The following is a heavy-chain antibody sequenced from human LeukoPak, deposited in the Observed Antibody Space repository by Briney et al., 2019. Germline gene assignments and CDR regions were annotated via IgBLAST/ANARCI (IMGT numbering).Heavy chain of an antibody. CDR1: GFTVSSNY. CDR3: AREGYSSGWSFDY. Sequence: GGSLRLSCAASGFTVSSNYMSWVRQAPGKGLEWVSVIYDGGATYYADSVKGRFTISRDNSKNTLYLQMNSLRAEDTAVYYCAREGYSSGWSFDYWGQGTLVTVSS. V-gene: IGHV3-66*02. J-gene: IGHJ4*02. CDR2: IYDGGAT. D-gene: IGHD6-19*01.